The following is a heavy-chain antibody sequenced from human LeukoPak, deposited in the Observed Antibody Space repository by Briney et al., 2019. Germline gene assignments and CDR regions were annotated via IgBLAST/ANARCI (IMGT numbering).Heavy chain of an antibody. CDR2: INGNGGST. D-gene: IGHD5-18*01. V-gene: IGHV3-20*04. J-gene: IGHJ4*02. Sequence: GGSLRLSCAASGFTFSSYGMSWVRQAPGKGLEWVSSINGNGGSTAYADSVKGRFTISRDNAKNSLYLQMNSLRAEDTAVYYCARGGYSYGQIAYWGQGTLVIVSS. CDR1: GFTFSSYG. CDR3: ARGGYSYGQIAY.